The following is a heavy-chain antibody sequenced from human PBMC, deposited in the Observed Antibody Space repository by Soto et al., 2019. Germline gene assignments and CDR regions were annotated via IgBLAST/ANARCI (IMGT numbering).Heavy chain of an antibody. CDR3: ARDRYSYYDFWSGSLPYYYYGMDV. Sequence: GGSLRLSCAASGFTFSTYAMIWVRQAPGKGLEWVSNINQDGSEKYYVDSVKGRFTISRDNAKNSLYLQMNSLRAEDTAVYYCARDRYSYYDFWSGSLPYYYYGMDVWGQGTTVTVSS. CDR2: INQDGSEK. J-gene: IGHJ6*02. D-gene: IGHD3-3*01. V-gene: IGHV3-7*01. CDR1: GFTFSTYA.